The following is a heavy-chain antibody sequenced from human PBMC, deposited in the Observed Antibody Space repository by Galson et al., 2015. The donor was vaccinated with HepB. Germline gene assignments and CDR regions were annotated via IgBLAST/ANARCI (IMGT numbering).Heavy chain of an antibody. CDR2: IWYDGSNK. D-gene: IGHD3-9*01. Sequence: SLRLSCAASGFTFSSYGMHWVRQAPGKGLEWVAVIWYDGSNKYYADSVKGRFTISRDNSKNTLYLQMNSLRAEDTAVYYCARARDWSLYFDYWGQGTLVTVSS. CDR1: GFTFSSYG. V-gene: IGHV3-33*01. J-gene: IGHJ4*02. CDR3: ARARDWSLYFDY.